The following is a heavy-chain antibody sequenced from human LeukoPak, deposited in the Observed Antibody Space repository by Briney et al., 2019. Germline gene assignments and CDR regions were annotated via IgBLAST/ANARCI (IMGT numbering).Heavy chain of an antibody. CDR1: GFTFSSYE. CDR3: ARGGPYCGGDCYYYFDY. D-gene: IGHD2-21*02. CDR2: ISSSGSTV. Sequence: PGGSLRLSCAASGFTFSSYEMNWVRQAPGKGLEWVSYISSSGSTVYYADSVKGRFTISRDNAKNSLYLQMNSLRAEDTAVYYCARGGPYCGGDCYYYFDYWGQGTLVTVSS. J-gene: IGHJ4*02. V-gene: IGHV3-48*03.